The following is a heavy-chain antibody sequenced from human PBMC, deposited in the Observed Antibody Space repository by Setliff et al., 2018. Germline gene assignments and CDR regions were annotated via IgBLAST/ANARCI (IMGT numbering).Heavy chain of an antibody. CDR3: ARMSGFQYIDV. Sequence: SETLSLTCTVSGDSISSRRNYWGWFRQPAGKELEWIGQIYTSWSTNYNPSLRSRVTISLDTSKNQFSLSPTSVTAEDTAVYYCARMSGFQYIDVWGKGTTVTVSS. CDR2: IYTSWST. V-gene: IGHV4-61*09. D-gene: IGHD3-3*01. CDR1: GDSISSRRNY. J-gene: IGHJ6*03.